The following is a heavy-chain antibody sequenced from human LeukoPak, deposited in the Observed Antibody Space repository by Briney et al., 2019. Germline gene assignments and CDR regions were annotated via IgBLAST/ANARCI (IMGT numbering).Heavy chain of an antibody. D-gene: IGHD2-15*01. J-gene: IGHJ5*02. Sequence: SETLSLTCAVSGGSISSSNWWSWVRQPPGKGLEWIGEIYHSGSTNYTPSLKRRVTISVDKSKNQFSLKLSSVTAADTAVYYCARDLEYCSGGSCYSGALFDPWGQGTLVTVSS. CDR1: GGSISSSNW. CDR2: IYHSGST. V-gene: IGHV4-4*02. CDR3: ARDLEYCSGGSCYSGALFDP.